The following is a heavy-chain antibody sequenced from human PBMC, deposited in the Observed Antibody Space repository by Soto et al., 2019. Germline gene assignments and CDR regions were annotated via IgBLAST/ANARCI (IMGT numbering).Heavy chain of an antibody. Sequence: GESLKISCKGSGYSFAGYWITCVRQTPGKGLEWMVRIDPSDSQTYYSPSFRGHVTISVTKSITTVFLQWSSLRASDTAMYYCARQRYDSDTGPNFQYYFDSWGQGTPVNVSS. V-gene: IGHV5-10-1*01. J-gene: IGHJ4*02. CDR3: ARQRYDSDTGPNFQYYFDS. D-gene: IGHD3-22*01. CDR1: GYSFAGYW. CDR2: IDPSDSQT.